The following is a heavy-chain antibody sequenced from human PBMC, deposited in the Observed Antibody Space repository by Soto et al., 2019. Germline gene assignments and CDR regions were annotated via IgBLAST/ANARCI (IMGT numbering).Heavy chain of an antibody. CDR2: INPNSGGT. V-gene: IGHV1-2*02. Sequence: ASVKVSCKASGYTFTGYYMHWVRQAPGQGLEWMGWINPNSGGTNYAQKFQGRVTMTRDTSISTAYMELSRLRSDDTAVYYCARDRGSRGGDNCYYFDYWGQGTLVTISS. CDR1: GYTFTGYY. CDR3: ARDRGSRGGDNCYYFDY. J-gene: IGHJ4*02. D-gene: IGHD2-21*01.